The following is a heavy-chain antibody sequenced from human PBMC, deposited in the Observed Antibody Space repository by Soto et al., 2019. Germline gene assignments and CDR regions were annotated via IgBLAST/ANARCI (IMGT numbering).Heavy chain of an antibody. D-gene: IGHD2-15*01. Sequence: ESGGGLVQPGRSLRLSCAASGFTFDDYAMHWVRQAPGKGLEWVSGISWNSGSIGYADSVKGRFTISRDNAKNSLYLQMNSLRAEDTALYYCAKGDCSGGSCYYEYFQHWGQGTLVTVSS. CDR3: AKGDCSGGSCYYEYFQH. CDR2: ISWNSGSI. CDR1: GFTFDDYA. V-gene: IGHV3-9*01. J-gene: IGHJ1*01.